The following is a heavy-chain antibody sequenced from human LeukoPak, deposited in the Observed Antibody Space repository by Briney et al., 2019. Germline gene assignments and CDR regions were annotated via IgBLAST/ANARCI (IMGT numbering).Heavy chain of an antibody. CDR3: ARAALDFWSGYYGSSFDP. Sequence: PSQTLSLTCAASGGSISSGGYSWSWIRQPPGKGLEWIGYIYHSGSTYYNPSLKSRVTISVDRSKNQFSLKLSSVTAADTAVYYCARAALDFWSGYYGSSFDPWGQGTLVTVSS. D-gene: IGHD3-3*01. J-gene: IGHJ5*02. V-gene: IGHV4-30-2*01. CDR1: GGSISSGGYS. CDR2: IYHSGST.